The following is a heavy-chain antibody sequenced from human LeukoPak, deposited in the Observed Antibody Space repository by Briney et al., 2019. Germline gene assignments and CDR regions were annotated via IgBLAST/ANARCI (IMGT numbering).Heavy chain of an antibody. D-gene: IGHD3-9*01. CDR3: TRHRRDYDILTGHYTGPADY. CDR1: GVSISSSEW. Sequence: SETLSLTCAVSGVSISSSEWWIWVRQPPGQGLEWIGEIHRDGRTRYNPSLKSRVTMSIDYSKNQFSLKVSSVTAADTAVYYCTRHRRDYDILTGHYTGPADYWGQGTLVTVSS. CDR2: IHRDGRT. J-gene: IGHJ4*02. V-gene: IGHV4-4*02.